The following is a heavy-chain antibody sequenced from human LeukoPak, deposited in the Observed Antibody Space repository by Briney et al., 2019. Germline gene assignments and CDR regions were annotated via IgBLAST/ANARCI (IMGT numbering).Heavy chain of an antibody. CDR3: AKGPRASGWTYFDY. V-gene: IGHV3-23*01. Sequence: GGSLRLSCAASGFTFSSYAMSWVRQAPGKGLEWVSVISGSGGGTYSAESVKGRFTISRDNSKNTLYLQMNSLRVEDTAVYYCAKGPRASGWTYFDYWGQGTLVTVSS. J-gene: IGHJ4*02. CDR2: ISGSGGGT. D-gene: IGHD6-19*01. CDR1: GFTFSSYA.